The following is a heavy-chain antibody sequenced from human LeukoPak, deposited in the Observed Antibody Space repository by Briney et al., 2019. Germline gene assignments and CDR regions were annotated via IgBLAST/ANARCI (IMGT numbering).Heavy chain of an antibody. CDR1: GFLRRSSGVG. D-gene: IGHD3-10*01. CDR2: ISWDDDK. CDR3: ARWFGESPVDY. J-gene: IGHJ4*02. V-gene: IGHV2-5*02. Sequence: SGPTVAHPTRPRTLTCTFSGFLRRSSGVGVGWIRQPPGKALEWLALISWDDDKRDSPSLKSRLTITKDTSKNQVVLTVTNMDPVDTATYYCARWFGESPVDYWGQGTLVTVSS.